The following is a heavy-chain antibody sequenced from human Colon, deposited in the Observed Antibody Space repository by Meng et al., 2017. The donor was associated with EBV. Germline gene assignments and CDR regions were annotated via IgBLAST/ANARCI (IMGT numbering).Heavy chain of an antibody. J-gene: IGHJ4*02. V-gene: IGHV2-5*02. CDR1: GFSLSTTGVG. CDR3: ARRKAAAAPLDY. CDR2: IFWDDDK. Sequence: QITLKESVPTLVKPTXTLTLTCTFSGFSLSTTGVGVAWIRQPSGNALEWLALIFWDDDKHYSPSLKSRVTVTKDTSKRQVVLTMTNMDPMDTATYYCARRKAAAAPLDYWGQGPLVTVSS. D-gene: IGHD6-13*01.